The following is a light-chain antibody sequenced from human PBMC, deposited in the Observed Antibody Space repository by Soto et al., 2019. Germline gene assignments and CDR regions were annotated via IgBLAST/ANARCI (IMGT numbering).Light chain of an antibody. CDR1: SSDVGGYNY. J-gene: IGLJ2*01. Sequence: QSALTQPASVSGSPGQSITISCTGTSSDVGGYNYVSWYQQHPGKAPKLMIYAVSTRPSGVSNRFSGSKSGNTASLTISGLQAEYEADYYCSSYTSSSTLVFGGGTKLTVL. CDR3: SSYTSSSTLV. CDR2: AVS. V-gene: IGLV2-14*01.